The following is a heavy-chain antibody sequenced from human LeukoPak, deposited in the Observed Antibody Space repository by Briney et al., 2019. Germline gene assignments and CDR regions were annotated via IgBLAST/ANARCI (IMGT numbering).Heavy chain of an antibody. J-gene: IGHJ4*02. V-gene: IGHV1-2*02. D-gene: IGHD5-18*01. CDR1: GYTFTGYY. Sequence: GASVKVSCKASGYTFTGYYMHWVRQAPGQGLEWMGWINPNSGGTYYAQKFQGRVTMTRDTSISTAYMELSRLRSDDTAVYYCASKNSYGSMEFSHWGQGTLVTVSS. CDR3: ASKNSYGSMEFSH. CDR2: INPNSGGT.